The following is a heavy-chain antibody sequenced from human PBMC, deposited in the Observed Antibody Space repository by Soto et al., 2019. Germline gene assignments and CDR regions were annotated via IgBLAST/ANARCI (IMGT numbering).Heavy chain of an antibody. CDR1: DYTFSSYG. Sequence: QVQLVQSGAEVKKPGASVKVSCKTSDYTFSSYGITWLRQAPGQGLEWMGWISAYNGNTDYAQKFQGRVTMTRDRSTTIAYMELRSLTSDDTAIYFCAREGAVPTAIRPSYYFDYWGQGTLVTVSS. CDR3: AREGAVPTAIRPSYYFDY. J-gene: IGHJ4*02. CDR2: ISAYNGNT. D-gene: IGHD2-2*01. V-gene: IGHV1-18*01.